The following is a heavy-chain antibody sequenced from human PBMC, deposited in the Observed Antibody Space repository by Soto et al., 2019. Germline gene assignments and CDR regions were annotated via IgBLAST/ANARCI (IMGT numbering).Heavy chain of an antibody. Sequence: ASVKVSCKVSGYTLTELSMHWVRQAPGKGLEWMGGFDPEDGETIYAQKFQGRVTMTEDTSTDTAYMELSRLRSEDTAVYYCATKEVRGVIMELGYYYYYMDVWGKGTTVTVSS. V-gene: IGHV1-24*01. J-gene: IGHJ6*03. D-gene: IGHD3-10*01. CDR3: ATKEVRGVIMELGYYYYYMDV. CDR2: FDPEDGET. CDR1: GYTLTELS.